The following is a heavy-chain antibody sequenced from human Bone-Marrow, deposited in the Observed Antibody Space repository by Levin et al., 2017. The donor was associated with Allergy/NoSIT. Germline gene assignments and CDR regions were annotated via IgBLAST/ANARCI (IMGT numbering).Heavy chain of an antibody. J-gene: IGHJ4*02. CDR1: GDSISSGNYY. CDR2: TYYTGNT. V-gene: IGHV4-31*03. D-gene: IGHD3-22*01. CDR3: ARDSPSSVGYQYYLDS. Sequence: LRLSCTVSGDSISSGNYYWTWIRQLPGKGLEWIGFTYYTGNTNYNPSLKSRLTISVDTSKNQFALRLSSVTAADTAVYYCARDSPSSVGYQYYLDSWGQGILVTVSS.